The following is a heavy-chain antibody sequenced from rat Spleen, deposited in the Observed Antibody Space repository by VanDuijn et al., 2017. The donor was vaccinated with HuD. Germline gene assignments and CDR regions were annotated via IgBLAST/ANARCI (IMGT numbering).Heavy chain of an antibody. V-gene: IGHV5-29*01. D-gene: IGHD1-1*01. CDR2: ISPSGSTT. CDR1: GFTFSNYG. Sequence: EVQLVESGGGLVQPGRSLKLSCAASGFTFSNYGMAWVRQAPTKGLEWVATISPSGSTTHYRDSVRGRFTIFRDVAKSTLYLQMDSLRSEDTATYYCAKDGPFYYYTRHHYWYFDFWGPGTMVTVSS. CDR3: AKDGPFYYYTRHHYWYFDF. J-gene: IGHJ1*01.